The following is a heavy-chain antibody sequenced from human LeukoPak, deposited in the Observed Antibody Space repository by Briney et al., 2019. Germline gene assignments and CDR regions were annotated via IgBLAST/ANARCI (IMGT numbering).Heavy chain of an antibody. CDR2: ISSDSTYI. CDR1: GFTFSTYT. V-gene: IGHV3-21*04. Sequence: GGSLRLSCAASGFTFSTYTMNWVRQAPGQGLEWVSSISSDSTYIYYADSVQGRFTISRDNSKNTLYLQMNSLRAEDTAIYYCAKDRRYGEPTTWGVWFDPWGQGTLVTVSS. CDR3: AKDRRYGEPTTWGVWFDP. J-gene: IGHJ5*02. D-gene: IGHD4-17*01.